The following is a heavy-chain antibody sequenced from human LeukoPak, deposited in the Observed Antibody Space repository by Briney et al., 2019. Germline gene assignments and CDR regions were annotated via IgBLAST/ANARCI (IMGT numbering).Heavy chain of an antibody. Sequence: GGSLRLSCAASGFTVRSSYMSWVRQAPGKGLEWVSVIYSGGSPDYADSAKGRFTISTDNSKNTLYLQMNSLRVEDTAVYYCARDGYNLGHDYWGQGTLVTVSS. D-gene: IGHD5-24*01. CDR2: IYSGGSP. CDR1: GFTVRSSY. J-gene: IGHJ4*02. CDR3: ARDGYNLGHDY. V-gene: IGHV3-53*01.